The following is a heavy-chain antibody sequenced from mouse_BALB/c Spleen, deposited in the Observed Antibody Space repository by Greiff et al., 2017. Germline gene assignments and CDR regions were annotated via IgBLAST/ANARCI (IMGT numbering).Heavy chain of an antibody. J-gene: IGHJ4*01. CDR2: IWGDGST. CDR3: ARDPFYYGNAMDY. V-gene: IGHV2-6-7*01. CDR1: GFSLTGYG. Sequence: VKLMESGPGLVAPSQSLSITCTVSGFSLTGYGVNWVRQPPGKGLEWLGMIWGDGSTDYNSALKSRLSISKDNSKSQVFLKMNSLQTDDTARYYCARDPFYYGNAMDYWGQGTSVTVSS. D-gene: IGHD1-2*01.